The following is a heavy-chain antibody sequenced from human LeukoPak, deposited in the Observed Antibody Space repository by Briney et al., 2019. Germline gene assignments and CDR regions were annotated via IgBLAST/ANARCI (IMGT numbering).Heavy chain of an antibody. CDR3: ARDLFEQAVAGVAVNYYFDY. J-gene: IGHJ4*02. CDR1: GFTFSSYS. CDR2: ISSSCSNI. Sequence: GGSLRLSCAASGFTFSSYSMNWVRQAPGKGLEWVSAISSSCSNIYYADSVKGRFTISRDNAKNSLYLQMNSLRAEDTAVYCARDLFEQAVAGVAVNYYFDYWGQGTLVTVSS. V-gene: IGHV3-21*01. D-gene: IGHD6-19*01.